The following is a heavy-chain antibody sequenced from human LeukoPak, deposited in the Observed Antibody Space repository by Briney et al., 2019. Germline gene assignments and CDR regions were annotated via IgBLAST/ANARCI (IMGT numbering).Heavy chain of an antibody. D-gene: IGHD4-23*01. CDR3: ASNSLGYGGYYYYMDV. CDR2: FDPEDGET. CDR1: GYTLTELS. V-gene: IGHV1-24*01. J-gene: IGHJ6*03. Sequence: ASVKVSCKVSGYTLTELSMHWVRQAPGKGLEWMGGFDPEDGETIYAQKFQGRVTMTEDTSTDTAYMELSSLRSEDTAVYYCASNSLGYGGYYYYMDVWGKGTTVTVSS.